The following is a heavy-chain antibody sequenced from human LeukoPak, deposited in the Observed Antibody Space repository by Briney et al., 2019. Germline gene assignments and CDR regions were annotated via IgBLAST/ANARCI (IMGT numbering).Heavy chain of an antibody. CDR1: GGSISSSNW. V-gene: IGHV4-4*02. CDR3: ARLTGGSGSLFDY. J-gene: IGHJ4*02. CDR2: IYHSGST. D-gene: IGHD3-10*01. Sequence: PSGTLSLTCAVSGGSISSSNWWSWVRQPPGKGLEWIGEIYHSGSTNYNPSLKSRVTISVDKSKNQFSLKLSSVTAADTAVYYCARLTGGSGSLFDYWGQGTLVTVSS.